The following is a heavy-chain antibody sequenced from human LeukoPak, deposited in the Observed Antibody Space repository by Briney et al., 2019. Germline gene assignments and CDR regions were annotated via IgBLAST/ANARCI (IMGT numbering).Heavy chain of an antibody. Sequence: GGSLRLSCAASGFTFSSYSMDWVRQAPGKGLEWVSSISSSSSYIYYADSVKGRFTISRDNAKNSLYLQMNSLRAEDTAVYYCARGPGYDFWSGYYSDYWGQGTLVTVSS. D-gene: IGHD3-3*01. J-gene: IGHJ4*02. V-gene: IGHV3-21*01. CDR2: ISSSSSYI. CDR1: GFTFSSYS. CDR3: ARGPGYDFWSGYYSDY.